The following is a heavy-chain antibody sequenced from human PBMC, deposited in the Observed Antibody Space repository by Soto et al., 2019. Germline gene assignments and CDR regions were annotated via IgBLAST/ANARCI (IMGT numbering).Heavy chain of an antibody. J-gene: IGHJ2*01. V-gene: IGHV1-69*02. Sequence: QVQLVQSGAEVKKPGSSVKVSCKASGGTFSSYTISWVRQAPGQGLVGMGRIIPILGIANYAQKCQGRVTIIADKSTRTADMEWSSLRSEDTGGYYCARVGPGGPRTYWYFDLWGRGTLVTLSS. CDR3: ARVGPGGPRTYWYFDL. CDR2: IIPILGIA. D-gene: IGHD3-16*01. CDR1: GGTFSSYT.